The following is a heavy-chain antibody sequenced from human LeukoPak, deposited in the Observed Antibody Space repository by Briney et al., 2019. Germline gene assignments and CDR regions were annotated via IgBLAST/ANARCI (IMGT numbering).Heavy chain of an antibody. CDR1: GFTFSNYG. V-gene: IGHV3-30*02. Sequence: GGSLRLSCAASGFTFSNYGIHWVRQAPGKGLQWVTFIRYDGSNKYYADSVKGRFTISRDNSKNTLYLQMNSLRADDTAVYYCAKLRVAVAGFSALDIWGQGTMVTVSS. CDR2: IRYDGSNK. CDR3: AKLRVAVAGFSALDI. J-gene: IGHJ3*02. D-gene: IGHD6-19*01.